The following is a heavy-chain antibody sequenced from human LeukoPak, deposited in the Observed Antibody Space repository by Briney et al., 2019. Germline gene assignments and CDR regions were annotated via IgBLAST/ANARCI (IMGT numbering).Heavy chain of an antibody. CDR3: AREDRGCTNGVCADNPPPLNY. J-gene: IGHJ4*02. D-gene: IGHD2-8*01. Sequence: ASVKVSCKASGYTFTGYYMHWVRQAPGQGLEWMGWINPNSGGTNYAQKFQGWVTMTRDTSISTAYMELSRLRSDDTAVYYCAREDRGCTNGVCADNPPPLNYWGQGTLVTVSS. V-gene: IGHV1-2*04. CDR2: INPNSGGT. CDR1: GYTFTGYY.